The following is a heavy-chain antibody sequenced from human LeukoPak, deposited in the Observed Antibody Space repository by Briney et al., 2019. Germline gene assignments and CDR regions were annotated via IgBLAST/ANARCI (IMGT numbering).Heavy chain of an antibody. CDR2: IYSGGST. J-gene: IGHJ6*02. CDR1: GFTVSSNY. Sequence: GGSLRLSCAASGFTVSSNYMSWVRQAPGKGLEWVSVIYSGGSTYYADSVKGRFTISGDNSKNTLYLQMNSLRAEDTAVYYCARALSRYYYYYGMDVWGQGTTVTVSS. V-gene: IGHV3-66*01. D-gene: IGHD5/OR15-5a*01. CDR3: ARALSRYYYYYGMDV.